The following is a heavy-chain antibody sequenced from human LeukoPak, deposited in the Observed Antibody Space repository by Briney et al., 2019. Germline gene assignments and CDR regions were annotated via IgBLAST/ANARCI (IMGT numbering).Heavy chain of an antibody. D-gene: IGHD4-17*01. V-gene: IGHV3-21*01. CDR2: ISSSSTYI. Sequence: KPGGSLRLSCAASGFTFSSYSMNWVRQAPGQGPEWLSSISSSSTYIYYADSLKGRFTISRDIAKNSLYLQMNSLRADDTAVYYCARTYGDYKDDAFDIWGQGTMVTVSS. CDR1: GFTFSSYS. J-gene: IGHJ3*02. CDR3: ARTYGDYKDDAFDI.